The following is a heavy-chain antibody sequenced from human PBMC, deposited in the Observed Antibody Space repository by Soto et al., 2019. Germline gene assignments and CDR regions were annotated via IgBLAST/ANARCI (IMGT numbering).Heavy chain of an antibody. D-gene: IGHD2-15*01. CDR1: GGTLSSYT. V-gene: IGHV1-69*08. CDR2: IIPNLGIT. Sequence: QVQLVQSGAEVKKPGSSVKVSCKSSGGTLSSYTFSWVRQAPGQGLEWMGRIIPNLGITNYAQKFQGRITISVDKSTITAYMELSSLRSEDTAVYYCARDKGYCSGASCPDFDYWGQGTLVTVSS. CDR3: ARDKGYCSGASCPDFDY. J-gene: IGHJ4*02.